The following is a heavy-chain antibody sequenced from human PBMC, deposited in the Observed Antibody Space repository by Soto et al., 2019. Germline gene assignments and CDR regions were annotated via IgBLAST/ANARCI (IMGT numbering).Heavy chain of an antibody. CDR1: GFTFSSYG. D-gene: IGHD2-21*01. Sequence: GGSLRLSCAASGFTFSSYGMHWVRQAPGKGLEWVAVISYDGSNKYYADSVKGRFTISRDNSKNTLYLQMNSLRAEDTAVYYCAKDLWGYWGQGTLVTVSS. V-gene: IGHV3-30*18. J-gene: IGHJ4*02. CDR2: ISYDGSNK. CDR3: AKDLWGY.